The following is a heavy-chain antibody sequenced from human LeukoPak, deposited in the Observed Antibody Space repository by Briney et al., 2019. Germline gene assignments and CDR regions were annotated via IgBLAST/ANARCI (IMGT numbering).Heavy chain of an antibody. J-gene: IGHJ4*02. D-gene: IGHD4-17*01. CDR3: ARDGVYGPYFDY. Sequence: ASVKVSCKASGYTFTSYDINWVRQATGRGLEWMGWMNPNSGNTNSAQKFQGRVTMTTDTSTSTAYMELRSLRSDDTAVYYCARDGVYGPYFDYWGQGTLVTVPS. CDR2: MNPNSGNT. V-gene: IGHV1-8*01. CDR1: GYTFTSYD.